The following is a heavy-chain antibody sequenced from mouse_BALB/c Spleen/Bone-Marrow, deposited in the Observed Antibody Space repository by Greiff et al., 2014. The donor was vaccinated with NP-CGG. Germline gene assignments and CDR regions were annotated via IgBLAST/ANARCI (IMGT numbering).Heavy chain of an antibody. D-gene: IGHD1-2*01. CDR3: ARITTATGAMDY. V-gene: IGHV2-9*02. CDR2: IWADGST. J-gene: IGHJ4*01. CDR1: GFSLTNYG. Sequence: QVQLKESGPGLVAPSQSLSITCTVSGFSLTNYGVPWVRQPPGKGLEWLGVIWADGSTNYNSALMSRLSISKDNSKSQVFFKMNSLQTDDTAMYYCARITTATGAMDYWGQGTSVTVSS.